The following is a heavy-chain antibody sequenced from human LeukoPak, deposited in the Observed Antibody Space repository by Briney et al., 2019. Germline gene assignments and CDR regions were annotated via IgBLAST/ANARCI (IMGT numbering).Heavy chain of an antibody. CDR2: INPSGGST. V-gene: IGHV1-46*01. D-gene: IGHD3-10*01. Sequence: ASVKVSCKASGYTFTSYYMHWVRQAPGQGLEWMGIINPSGGSTSYAQKFQGRVTMTRDTSTSTVYMELSSLRSEDTAVYYCASTGLLSGSYPAFDYWGQGTLVTVSS. CDR3: ASTGLLSGSYPAFDY. J-gene: IGHJ4*02. CDR1: GYTFTSYY.